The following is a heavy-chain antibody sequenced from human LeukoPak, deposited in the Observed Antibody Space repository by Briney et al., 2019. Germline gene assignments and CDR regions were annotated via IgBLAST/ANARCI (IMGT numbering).Heavy chain of an antibody. Sequence: KTSETLSLTCTVSGGSISRSYWSWMRQPAGKGPEWIGRIYGSGTITYNPSLESRVTMSVDTSKNQFSLKLRSVTAADTAVYYCARGVGPTTAQSTFDYWGQGALVTVSS. V-gene: IGHV4-4*07. CDR1: GGSISRSY. CDR2: IYGSGTI. CDR3: ARGVGPTTAQSTFDY. D-gene: IGHD1-26*01. J-gene: IGHJ4*02.